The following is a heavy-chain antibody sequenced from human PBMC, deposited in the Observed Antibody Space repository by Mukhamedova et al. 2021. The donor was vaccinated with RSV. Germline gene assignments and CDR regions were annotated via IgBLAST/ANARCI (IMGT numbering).Heavy chain of an antibody. CDR3: AKDQEHSNSWWVRFFDY. Sequence: VRQAPGKGLEWVSAISGSGGSTYYADSVKGRFTISRDNSKNTLYLQMNSLRAEDTAVYYCAKDQEHSNSWWVRFFDYWGQGTLVT. D-gene: IGHD6-13*01. V-gene: IGHV3-23*01. J-gene: IGHJ4*02. CDR2: ISGSGGST.